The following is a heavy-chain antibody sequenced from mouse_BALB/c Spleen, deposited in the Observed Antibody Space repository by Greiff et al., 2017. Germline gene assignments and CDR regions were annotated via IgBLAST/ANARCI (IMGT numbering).Heavy chain of an antibody. CDR2: ISSGSSTI. D-gene: IGHD2-2*01. V-gene: IGHV5-17*02. CDR1: GFTFSSFG. J-gene: IGHJ3*01. CDR3: ARSRGYAWFAY. Sequence: EVNVVESGGGLVQPGGSRKLSCAASGFTFSSFGMHWVRQAPEKGLEWVAYISSGSSTIYYADTVKGRFTISRDNPKNTLFLQMTSLRSEDTAMYYCARSRGYAWFAYWGQGTLVTVSA.